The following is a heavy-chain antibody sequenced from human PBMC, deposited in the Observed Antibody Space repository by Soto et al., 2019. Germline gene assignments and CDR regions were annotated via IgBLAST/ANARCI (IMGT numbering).Heavy chain of an antibody. CDR2: INPNSGGT. Sequence: SVKVACKASGYTFTGYYMHWVRQAPGQGLEWMGWINPNSGGTNDAQKFQGRVTMTRDTSISTAYMELSRLRSDDTAVYYCSRSGYTQEFDYWGQGTLVTV. CDR1: GYTFTGYY. V-gene: IGHV1-2*02. D-gene: IGHD3-22*01. CDR3: SRSGYTQEFDY. J-gene: IGHJ4*02.